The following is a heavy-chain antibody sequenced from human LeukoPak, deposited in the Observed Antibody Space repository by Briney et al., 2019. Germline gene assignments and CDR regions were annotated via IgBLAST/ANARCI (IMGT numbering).Heavy chain of an antibody. J-gene: IGHJ4*02. D-gene: IGHD6-25*01. CDR2: IHNDGRT. CDR3: ARVLTAAGLDF. Sequence: SETLSLTCTVSGGSISGSKTWGWVRQPPGKGPEWIGNIHNDGRTAPNPSLKSRVTMSLDTSTNQFPLKVNSVTAADTAFYYCARVLTAAGLDFWGQGVLVRISS. CDR1: GGSISGSKT. V-gene: IGHV4-39*06.